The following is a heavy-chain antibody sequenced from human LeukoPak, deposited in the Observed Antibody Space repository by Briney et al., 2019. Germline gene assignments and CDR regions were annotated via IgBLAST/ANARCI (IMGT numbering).Heavy chain of an antibody. J-gene: IGHJ4*02. V-gene: IGHV3-21*04. CDR3: ARSPAFYDGAVVKYYFDY. CDR1: GFTFSSYS. CDR2: ISSSSSYI. Sequence: GGSLRLSCAASGFTFSSYSMNWVRQAPGKGLEWVSSISSSSSYIYYADSVKGRFTISRDNSKNTVYLEMNSLRAEDAAVYFCARSPAFYDGAVVKYYFDYWGQGTLVTVSS. D-gene: IGHD6-19*01.